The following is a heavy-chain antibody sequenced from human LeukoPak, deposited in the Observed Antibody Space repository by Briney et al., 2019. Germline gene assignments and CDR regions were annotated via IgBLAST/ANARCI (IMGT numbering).Heavy chain of an antibody. J-gene: IGHJ5*02. CDR2: IYYSGST. Sequence: SETLSLTCTVAGGSISNSSYYWGWIRQPPGKGLEWIGSIYYSGSTYYNPYLKSRVTISAETSKNKFSLKLSSMTAADTAVYYCASHSSYVSPFRSWGRGPLVTVSP. CDR3: ASHSSYVSPFRS. V-gene: IGHV4-39*01. D-gene: IGHD3-10*02. CDR1: GGSISNSSYY.